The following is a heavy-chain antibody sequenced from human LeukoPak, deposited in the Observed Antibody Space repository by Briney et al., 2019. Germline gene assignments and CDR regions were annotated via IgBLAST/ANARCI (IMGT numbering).Heavy chain of an antibody. Sequence: GGSLRLSCAASGFTFSSYWMHWVRQAPGKGLVWVSRINSDGSTTTYADSVKGRFTISRDNAKNTLYLQMNSLRAEDTAVYYCARGYSGSYRVDCWGQGTLVTVSS. CDR3: ARGYSGSYRVDC. D-gene: IGHD1-26*01. CDR1: GFTFSSYW. J-gene: IGHJ4*02. CDR2: INSDGSTT. V-gene: IGHV3-74*01.